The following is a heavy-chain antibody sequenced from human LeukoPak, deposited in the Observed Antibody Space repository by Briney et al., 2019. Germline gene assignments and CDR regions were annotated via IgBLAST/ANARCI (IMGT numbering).Heavy chain of an antibody. V-gene: IGHV4-4*07. CDR2: IYTSGST. J-gene: IGHJ3*02. CDR1: GGSISSYY. Sequence: PSETLSLTCTVSGGSISSYYWSWIRQPAGKGLEWIGRIYTSGSTNYNPSLKSRVTISVDTSKNQFSLKLSSVTAADTAVYYCAGGPLGDEFADAFDIWGQGTMVTVSS. D-gene: IGHD4-17*01. CDR3: AGGPLGDEFADAFDI.